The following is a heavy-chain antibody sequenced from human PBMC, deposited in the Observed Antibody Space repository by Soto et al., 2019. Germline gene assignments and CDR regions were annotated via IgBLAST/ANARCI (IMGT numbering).Heavy chain of an antibody. Sequence: GASVKVSCKASGYTFTNYGITWVRQAPGQGLEWMGWISGYNGNTKNAQKLQGRVTMTTDTSTSTAYMELRSLRSDDTAVYYCARGGYYDNNWVKLRHCGLDVWG. D-gene: IGHD3-16*01. J-gene: IGHJ6*02. CDR2: ISGYNGNT. CDR1: GYTFTNYG. V-gene: IGHV1-18*01. CDR3: ARGGYYDNNWVKLRHCGLDV.